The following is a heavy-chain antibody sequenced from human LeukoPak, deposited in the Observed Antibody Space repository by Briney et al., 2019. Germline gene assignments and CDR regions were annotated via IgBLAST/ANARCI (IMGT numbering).Heavy chain of an antibody. CDR3: AKWGDYDILTGYYVSDF. Sequence: GGPLRLSCAASGFIFRNYAMSWVRQAPGKGLEWVSAITGSGDTTYYADSVKGRFTISRDNSKNTLYVEMNTLRAEDTAVYYCAKWGDYDILTGYYVSDFWGQGTLVTVSS. CDR1: GFIFRNYA. CDR2: ITGSGDTT. V-gene: IGHV3-23*01. D-gene: IGHD3-9*01. J-gene: IGHJ4*02.